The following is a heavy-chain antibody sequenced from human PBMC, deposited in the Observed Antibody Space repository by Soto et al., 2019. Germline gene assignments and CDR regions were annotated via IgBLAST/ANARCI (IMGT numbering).Heavy chain of an antibody. D-gene: IGHD5-12*01. J-gene: IGHJ5*02. CDR2: IIPIFGTA. Sequence: QVQLVQSGAEVKKPGSSVKVSCKASGGTFSSYAISWVRQAPGQGLEWMGGIIPIFGTANYAQKFQGRVTITADESTSTAYMELSSLRSEDTAVYYCARGVEATIGRPYNNWFDPWGQGTLVTVSS. CDR3: ARGVEATIGRPYNNWFDP. CDR1: GGTFSSYA. V-gene: IGHV1-69*01.